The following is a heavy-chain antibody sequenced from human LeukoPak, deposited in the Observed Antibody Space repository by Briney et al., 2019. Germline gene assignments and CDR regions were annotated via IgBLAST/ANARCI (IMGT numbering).Heavy chain of an antibody. CDR1: GGSISSSSYY. CDR3: ARRAITAAGNPLYGMDV. Sequence: SETLSLTCTVSGGSISSSSYYWGWLRQPPGKGLEWIGIIYFSGSTYYNPTLKSRVTISVDTSRNQFSLKLSSVTAADTAVYYCARRAITAAGNPLYGMDVWGQGTTVT. D-gene: IGHD6-13*01. CDR2: IYFSGST. J-gene: IGHJ6*02. V-gene: IGHV4-39*01.